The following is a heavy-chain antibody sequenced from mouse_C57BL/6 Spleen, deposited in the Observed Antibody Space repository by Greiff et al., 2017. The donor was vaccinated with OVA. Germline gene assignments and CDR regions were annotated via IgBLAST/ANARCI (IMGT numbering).Heavy chain of an antibody. CDR2: IWTGGGT. Sequence: VQLQESGPGLVAPSQSLSITCTVSGFSLTSYAISWVRQPPGKGLEWLGVIWTGGGTNYNSALKSRLSISKDNSKSQVFLKMNSLQTDDTARYYCARNTPYGYVYYAMDYWGQGTSVTVSS. V-gene: IGHV2-9-1*01. CDR1: GFSLTSYA. CDR3: ARNTPYGYVYYAMDY. J-gene: IGHJ4*01. D-gene: IGHD2-2*01.